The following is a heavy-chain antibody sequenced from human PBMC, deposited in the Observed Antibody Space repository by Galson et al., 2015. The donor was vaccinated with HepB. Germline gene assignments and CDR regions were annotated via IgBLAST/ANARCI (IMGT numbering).Heavy chain of an antibody. CDR1: GFTFSSYG. CDR2: IWYDGSNK. V-gene: IGHV3-33*01. J-gene: IGHJ4*02. CDR3: ARVSKIPRSAAYVGGY. Sequence: SLRLSCAASGFTFSSYGMHWVRQAPGKGLEWVAVIWYDGSNKYYADSVKGRFTISRDNSKNALYLQMNSLRAEDTAVYYCARVSKIPRSAAYVGGYWGQGTLVTVSS. D-gene: IGHD3-16*01.